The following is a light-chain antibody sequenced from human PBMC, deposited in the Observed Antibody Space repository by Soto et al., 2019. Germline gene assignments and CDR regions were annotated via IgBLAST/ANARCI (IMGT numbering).Light chain of an antibody. V-gene: IGKV3-11*01. Sequence: EIVLTQSPATLSLSPGERATLSCRAGQSISSFLAWYQHKPGQAPRLLIYDASSRAAGVPSRFRGSGSGTAFSLTIVSLEPEDSAIYYCQHRSGWWTFGQGTKVEVQ. CDR2: DAS. CDR3: QHRSGWWT. J-gene: IGKJ1*01. CDR1: QSISSF.